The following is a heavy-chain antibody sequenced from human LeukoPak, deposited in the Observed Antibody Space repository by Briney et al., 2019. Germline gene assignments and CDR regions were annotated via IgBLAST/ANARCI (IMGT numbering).Heavy chain of an antibody. CDR3: ARTDEDSSGWYDPTDY. CDR2: IRYDGSNK. J-gene: IGHJ4*02. CDR1: GFTFSSYG. Sequence: GGSLRLSCAASGFTFSSYGMHWVRQAPGKGLEWVAFIRYDGSNKYYADSVKGRFTISRDNSKNTLYLQMNSLRAEDTAVYYCARTDEDSSGWYDPTDYWGQGTLVTVSS. V-gene: IGHV3-30*02. D-gene: IGHD6-19*01.